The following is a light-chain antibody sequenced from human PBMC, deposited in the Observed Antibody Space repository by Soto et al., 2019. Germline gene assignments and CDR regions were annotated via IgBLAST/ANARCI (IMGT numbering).Light chain of an antibody. Sequence: DVVMTQSPLSLPVTLGQPASISCRSSQSLVYSDGNNSLNWFQQRPAQSPRRLIYKVSKRDSGVPDRFIGSGSGTAFTLLISSVEAADVGVYYCMQGPYGPPFTFGPGTKVDIK. CDR1: QSLVYSDGNNS. V-gene: IGKV2-30*01. CDR3: MQGPYGPPFT. J-gene: IGKJ3*01. CDR2: KVS.